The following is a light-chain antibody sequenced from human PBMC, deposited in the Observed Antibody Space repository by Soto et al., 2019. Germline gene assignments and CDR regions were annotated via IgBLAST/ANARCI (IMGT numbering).Light chain of an antibody. Sequence: IQVSQSASSLFAYEGDRVTITCQATQDINIYLNWYQQKPGKAPNLLIYDASNLEIGVPSRFSGSGSGTHFTFTISSLQTEDIGTYYCQQYDILPITFGRGTLLEIK. J-gene: IGKJ5*01. CDR1: QDINIY. CDR2: DAS. V-gene: IGKV1-33*01. CDR3: QQYDILPIT.